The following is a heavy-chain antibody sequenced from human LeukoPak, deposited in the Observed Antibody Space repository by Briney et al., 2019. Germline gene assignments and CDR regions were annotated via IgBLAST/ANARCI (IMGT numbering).Heavy chain of an antibody. V-gene: IGHV3-73*01. CDR2: IRSKANSYAT. Sequence: PGGSLRLSCAASGFTFSSSAMHWVRQASGEGLEGVGRIRSKANSYATAYAASVKGRFTISRDDSKNTAYLQMNSLKAEDTAVYYCTTYSGSYYRDYWGQGTLVTVSS. D-gene: IGHD1-26*01. J-gene: IGHJ4*02. CDR3: TTYSGSYYRDY. CDR1: GFTFSSSA.